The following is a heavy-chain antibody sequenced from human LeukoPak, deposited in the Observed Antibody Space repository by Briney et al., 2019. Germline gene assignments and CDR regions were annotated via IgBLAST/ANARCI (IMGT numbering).Heavy chain of an antibody. CDR1: GGSISSYY. D-gene: IGHD3-10*01. CDR2: IYYSGST. Sequence: SETLSLTCTVSGGSISSYYWSWIRQPPGKGLEWIGYIYYSGSTNYNPSLKSRVTISVDTSKNQFSLKLSSVTAADTAMYYCARDSGSYDSLVLNYWGQGTLVTVSS. J-gene: IGHJ4*02. V-gene: IGHV4-59*12. CDR3: ARDSGSYDSLVLNY.